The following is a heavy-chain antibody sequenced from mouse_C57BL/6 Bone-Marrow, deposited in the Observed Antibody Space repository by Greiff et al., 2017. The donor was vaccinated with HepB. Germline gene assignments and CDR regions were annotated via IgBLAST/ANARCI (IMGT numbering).Heavy chain of an antibody. J-gene: IGHJ4*01. CDR2: INPNNGGT. CDR3: ARGDGSSYGYAMDY. Sequence: VQLKQSGPELVKPGASVKIPCKASGYTFTDYNMDWVKQSHGKSLEWIGAINPNNGGTIYNQKFKGKATLTVDKSSSTAYMELRSLTSEDTAVYYCARGDGSSYGYAMDYWGQGTSVTVSS. CDR1: GYTFTDYN. V-gene: IGHV1-18*01. D-gene: IGHD1-1*01.